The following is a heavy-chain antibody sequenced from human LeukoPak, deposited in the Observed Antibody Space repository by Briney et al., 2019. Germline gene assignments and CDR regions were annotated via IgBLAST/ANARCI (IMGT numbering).Heavy chain of an antibody. D-gene: IGHD5-24*01. V-gene: IGHV3-48*03. J-gene: IGHJ4*02. Sequence: GGSLRLSCAASGFIFSSYTMGWVRQAPGKGLEWVSYISSSGSTIYYADSVKGRFTISRDNAKNSLYLQMNSLRAEDTAVYYCARDLGEMAPSPSGVDYWGQGTLVTVSS. CDR1: GFIFSSYT. CDR2: ISSSGSTI. CDR3: ARDLGEMAPSPSGVDY.